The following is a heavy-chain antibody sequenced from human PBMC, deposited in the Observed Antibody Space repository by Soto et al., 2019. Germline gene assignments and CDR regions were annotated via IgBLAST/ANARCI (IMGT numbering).Heavy chain of an antibody. CDR1: GGTFSSYA. D-gene: IGHD4-4*01. CDR2: IIPIFGTA. Sequence: GASVKVGCKASGGTFSSYAICWVRQAPGQGLGWLGGIIPIFGTANYAQKFQGRVTITADESTSTAYMELSSLRSEDTAVYYCASDRIKTVTTYYYYYYGMDVWGQGTTVTVSS. V-gene: IGHV1-69*13. CDR3: ASDRIKTVTTYYYYYYGMDV. J-gene: IGHJ6*02.